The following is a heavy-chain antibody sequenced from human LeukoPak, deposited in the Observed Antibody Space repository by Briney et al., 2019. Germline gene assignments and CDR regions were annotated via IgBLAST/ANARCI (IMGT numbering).Heavy chain of an antibody. CDR1: GGSLSSGSYY. D-gene: IGHD5-18*01. V-gene: IGHV4-61*01. J-gene: IGHJ4*02. Sequence: SETLSLTCTVSGGSLSSGSYYWSWIRQPPGKGLEWIGYIYYSASTNYNPSLKSRVTISVDTSNNQFSLKLSSVTAADTAVYYCARGSRGYSYGWGQGTLVTVSS. CDR2: IYYSAST. CDR3: ARGSRGYSYG.